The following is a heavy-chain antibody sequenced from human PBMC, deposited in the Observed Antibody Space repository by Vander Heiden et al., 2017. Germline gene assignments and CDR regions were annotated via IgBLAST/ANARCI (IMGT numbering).Heavy chain of an antibody. CDR3: ARNPTGTTVYYYYGMDV. CDR1: GGTFSSYA. J-gene: IGHJ6*02. Sequence: QVQLVQSGAEVKKPGSSVKVSCKASGGTFSSYAISRVRQAPGQGLEWTGGIIPILGIANYAQKFQGRVTITADKSTSTAYMELSSLRSEDTAVYYCARNPTGTTVYYYYGMDVWGQGTTVTVSS. D-gene: IGHD1-1*01. V-gene: IGHV1-69*10. CDR2: IIPILGIA.